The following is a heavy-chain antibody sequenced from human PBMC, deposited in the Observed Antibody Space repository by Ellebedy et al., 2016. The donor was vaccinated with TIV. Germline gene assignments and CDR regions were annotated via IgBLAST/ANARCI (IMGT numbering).Heavy chain of an antibody. D-gene: IGHD3-10*01. Sequence: MPSETLSLTCTVSGVSITGSSSSWGWVRQTPVKGLEWIASMYYSGGTHYNPSLRGRVTISLDTSENQFSLKVDSLTAADTAVFYCTKDISGSGSYWGQGIMVTVSS. CDR1: GVSITGSSSS. V-gene: IGHV4-39*07. J-gene: IGHJ4*02. CDR2: MYYSGGT. CDR3: TKDISGSGSY.